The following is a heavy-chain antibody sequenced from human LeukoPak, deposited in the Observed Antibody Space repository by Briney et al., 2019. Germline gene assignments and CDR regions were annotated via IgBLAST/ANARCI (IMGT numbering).Heavy chain of an antibody. V-gene: IGHV3-30-3*01. J-gene: IGHJ4*02. CDR2: ISYDGSNK. CDR1: GFTLSSYA. D-gene: IGHD2-2*01. Sequence: GGSLRLSCAASGFTLSSYAMHWVRQAPGKGLEWVALISYDGSNKFYADSVKGRFTISRDNSKNTLYLQMNSLRAEDTAVYYCARRDVGHQLLSGSFDYWGQGTLVTVSS. CDR3: ARRDVGHQLLSGSFDY.